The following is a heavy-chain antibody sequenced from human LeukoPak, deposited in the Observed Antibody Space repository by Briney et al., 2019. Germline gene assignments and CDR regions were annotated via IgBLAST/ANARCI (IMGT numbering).Heavy chain of an antibody. D-gene: IGHD1-26*01. V-gene: IGHV4-39*01. CDR2: IYYSGST. Sequence: SETLSLTCTVSGGSISSSSYYWGWIRQPPGKGLEWIGTIYYSGSTNYNPSLKSRVTISVDTSKNQFSLKLISVTAADTAVYYCASTYSLYDAFDIWGQGTMVTVSS. CDR1: GGSISSSSYY. J-gene: IGHJ3*02. CDR3: ASTYSLYDAFDI.